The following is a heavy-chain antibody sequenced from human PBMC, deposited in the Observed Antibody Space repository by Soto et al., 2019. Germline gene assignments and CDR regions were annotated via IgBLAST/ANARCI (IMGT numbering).Heavy chain of an antibody. Sequence: QVQLVQSGAVVKKPGASVKVSCKASGYTLTSYNINWVRQAPGQGLEWMGWMDPNRGDTGNTQKFQGRVTMTREISRGTAYMELSNLRSEDTAVYYCARQGRQYGSVNYVHWGQGTLVTVSS. D-gene: IGHD3-10*01. V-gene: IGHV1-8*01. CDR3: ARQGRQYGSVNYVH. CDR2: MDPNRGDT. J-gene: IGHJ4*02. CDR1: GYTLTSYN.